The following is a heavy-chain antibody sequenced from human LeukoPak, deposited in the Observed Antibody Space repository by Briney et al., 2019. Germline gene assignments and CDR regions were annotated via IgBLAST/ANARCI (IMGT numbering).Heavy chain of an antibody. V-gene: IGHV3-73*01. J-gene: IGHJ4*02. D-gene: IGHD3-22*01. CDR3: TFSPTGYYYDTSE. Sequence: PGGSLRLSCAASGFTFSGSAMHWVRQASGKGLEWVGRIRSKAYNYATVYAASVKGRFTVSRDDSQNTAYLQMNSLKAEDTAVYYCTFSPTGYYYDTSEWGQGTLVTVSS. CDR2: IRSKAYNYAT. CDR1: GFTFSGSA.